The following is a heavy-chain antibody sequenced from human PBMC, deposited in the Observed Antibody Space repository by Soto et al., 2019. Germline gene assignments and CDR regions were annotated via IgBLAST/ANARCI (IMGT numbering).Heavy chain of an antibody. J-gene: IGHJ3*02. CDR3: ARPEMATRTEAFDI. Sequence: ASVKVSCKASGYTFTGYYMHWVRQAPGQGLEWMGWINPNSGGTNYAQKFQGRVTMTRDTSISTAYMELSRLRSDDTAVYYCARPEMATRTEAFDIWGQGTMVNV. CDR2: INPNSGGT. D-gene: IGHD5-12*01. V-gene: IGHV1-2*02. CDR1: GYTFTGYY.